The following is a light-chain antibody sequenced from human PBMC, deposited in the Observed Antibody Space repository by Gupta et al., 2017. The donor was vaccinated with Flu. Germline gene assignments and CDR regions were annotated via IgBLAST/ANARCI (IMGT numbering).Light chain of an antibody. Sequence: PSSLSASIGDRATLTCRASQNVSNYLVWYQQKPGQAPKLLIYGASTRETGVPARFSGSGSGTEFTLTISSRQPEDFAVYYCQQDDNRPLTFGRGTKLEIK. CDR3: QQDDNRPLT. V-gene: IGKV3-15*01. J-gene: IGKJ2*01. CDR2: GAS. CDR1: QNVSNY.